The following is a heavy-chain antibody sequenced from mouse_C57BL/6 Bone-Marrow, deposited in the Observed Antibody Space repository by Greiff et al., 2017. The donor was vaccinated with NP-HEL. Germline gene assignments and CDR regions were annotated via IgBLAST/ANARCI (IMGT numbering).Heavy chain of an antibody. D-gene: IGHD1-1*01. J-gene: IGHJ2*01. Sequence: VQLQQSGPELVKPGASVKISCKASGYSFTGYYMNWVKQSPEKSLEWIGEINPSTGGTTYNQKFKAKATLTVDKSSSTAYMQLKSLTSEDSAVYYCARGGNYGSSPYYFDYWGQGTTLTVSS. CDR2: INPSTGGT. V-gene: IGHV1-42*01. CDR1: GYSFTGYY. CDR3: ARGGNYGSSPYYFDY.